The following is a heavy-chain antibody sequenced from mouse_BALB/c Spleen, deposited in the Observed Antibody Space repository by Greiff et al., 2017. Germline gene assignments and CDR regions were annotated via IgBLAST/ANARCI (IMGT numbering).Heavy chain of an antibody. CDR1: GYTFTSYW. Sequence: QVQLKQSGAELAKPGASVKMSCKASGYTFTSYWMHWVKQRPGQGLEWIGYINPSTGYTEYNQKFKDKATLTADKSSSTAYMQLSSLTSEDSAVYYCARPLYGNYFYAMDYWGQGTSVTVSS. CDR3: ARPLYGNYFYAMDY. J-gene: IGHJ4*01. V-gene: IGHV1-7*01. CDR2: INPSTGYT. D-gene: IGHD2-1*01.